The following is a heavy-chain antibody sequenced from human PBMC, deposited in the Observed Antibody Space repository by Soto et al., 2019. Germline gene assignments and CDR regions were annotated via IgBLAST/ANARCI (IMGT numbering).Heavy chain of an antibody. CDR1: GFTFSSYS. V-gene: IGHV3-48*01. Sequence: EVQLVESGGGLVQPGGSLRLSCAASGFTFSSYSMNWVRQAPGKGLEWVSYISSSSTIYYADSVKGRFTISRDNAKNSLYLQMNSLRAEDTAVYYCARAVWVDCSGGSCNTPLRYWGQGTLVTVSS. J-gene: IGHJ4*02. CDR2: ISSSSTI. CDR3: ARAVWVDCSGGSCNTPLRY. D-gene: IGHD2-15*01.